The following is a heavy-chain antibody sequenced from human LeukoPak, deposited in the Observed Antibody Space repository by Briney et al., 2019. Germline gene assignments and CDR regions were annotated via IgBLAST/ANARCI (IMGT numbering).Heavy chain of an antibody. Sequence: GGSLRLSCAASGFTFSSYGMHWVRQAPGKGLEWAAVIWYDGSNKYYADSVKGRFTISRDNSKNTLYLQMNSLRAEDTAVYYCARDSWVRDHYFDYWGQGTLVTVSS. CDR2: IWYDGSNK. CDR1: GFTFSSYG. V-gene: IGHV3-33*01. J-gene: IGHJ4*02. D-gene: IGHD3-16*01. CDR3: ARDSWVRDHYFDY.